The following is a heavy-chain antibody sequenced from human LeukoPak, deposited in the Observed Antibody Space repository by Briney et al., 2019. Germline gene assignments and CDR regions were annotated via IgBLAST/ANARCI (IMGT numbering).Heavy chain of an antibody. J-gene: IGHJ6*02. CDR3: GLTVTYSYGMDV. CDR1: GYSFTAYW. V-gene: IGHV1-2*02. CDR2: INPNSGGT. Sequence: ASVKVSCKPSGYSFTAYWIHRVRQAPGQGLEWLGWINPNSGGTNYVQKFQGRVTMTRDTSISTAYLELSRLRSDDTAVYYCGLTVTYSYGMDVWGQGTTVTVSS. D-gene: IGHD4-17*01.